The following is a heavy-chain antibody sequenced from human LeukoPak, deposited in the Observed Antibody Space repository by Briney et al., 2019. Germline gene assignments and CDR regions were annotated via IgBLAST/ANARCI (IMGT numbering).Heavy chain of an antibody. J-gene: IGHJ5*02. CDR2: IKEDGSEK. CDR1: GFTLNSYW. Sequence: GGSLRLSCAASGFTLNSYWMSWVRQAPGKGLEWVANIKEDGSEKYYVDSVRGRFTFSRDNAKNSLYLQMNSLRAEDTAVYYCARVITAAAFDPWGQGTLVTVSS. CDR3: ARVITAAAFDP. D-gene: IGHD6-13*01. V-gene: IGHV3-7*05.